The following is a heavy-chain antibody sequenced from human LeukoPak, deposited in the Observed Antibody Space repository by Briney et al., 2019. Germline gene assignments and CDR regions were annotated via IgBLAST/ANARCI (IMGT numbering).Heavy chain of an antibody. V-gene: IGHV3-53*01. CDR1: GFTVSSNY. D-gene: IGHD6-13*01. Sequence: PGGSLRLSCAASGFTVSSNYISWVRQAPGKGLEWVSVMYSDGSAYYADSVKGRFTISRDNSKNRLFLQMNSLRAEDTAVYFCARTIAIPGNDYSDQWGEGSLATVS. J-gene: IGHJ4*01. CDR2: MYSDGSA. CDR3: ARTIAIPGNDYSDQ.